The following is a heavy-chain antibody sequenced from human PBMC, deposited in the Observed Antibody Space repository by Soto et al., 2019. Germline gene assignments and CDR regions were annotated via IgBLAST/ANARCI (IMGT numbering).Heavy chain of an antibody. CDR2: MNPNSGNT. V-gene: IGHV1-8*01. D-gene: IGHD1-7*01. CDR1: GYTFTIYD. Sequence: ASVKVSCKASGYTFTIYDINWVRQATGQGLEWMGWMNPNSGNTGYAQKFQGRVTMTRNTSISTAYMELSSLRSEDTAVYYCARGGLELTSFDYWGQGTLVTVSS. CDR3: ARGGLELTSFDY. J-gene: IGHJ4*02.